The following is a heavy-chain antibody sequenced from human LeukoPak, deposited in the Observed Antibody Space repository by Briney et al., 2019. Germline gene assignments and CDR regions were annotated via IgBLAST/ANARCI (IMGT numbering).Heavy chain of an antibody. CDR1: GFTFSSYA. J-gene: IGHJ4*02. CDR3: VKEGGYCSSTSCYWYYFDY. D-gene: IGHD2-2*01. V-gene: IGHV3-64D*06. Sequence: GGSLRLSCSASGFTFSSYAMHWVRQATGKGLEYVSAISSNGGSTYYAHSVKGRFTISRDNSKNTLYLQMSSLRAEDTAVYYCVKEGGYCSSTSCYWYYFDYWGQGTLVTVSS. CDR2: ISSNGGST.